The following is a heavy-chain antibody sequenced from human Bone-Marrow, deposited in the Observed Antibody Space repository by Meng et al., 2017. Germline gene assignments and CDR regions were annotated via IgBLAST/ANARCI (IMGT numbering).Heavy chain of an antibody. Sequence: EVRVVGFGGGGGRPGGSLRLFCAASGFTFDDYAMHWVRQAPGKGLEWVSLISWDGGSTYYADSVKGRFTISRDNSKNSLYLQMNSLRAEDTALYYCANRYFDLWGRGTLVTVSS. V-gene: IGHV3-43D*03. CDR1: GFTFDDYA. CDR2: ISWDGGST. J-gene: IGHJ2*01. CDR3: ANRYFDL.